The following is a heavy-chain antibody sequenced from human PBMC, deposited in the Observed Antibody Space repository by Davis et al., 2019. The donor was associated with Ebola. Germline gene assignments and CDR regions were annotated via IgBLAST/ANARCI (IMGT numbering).Heavy chain of an antibody. Sequence: HTGGPLRLSFAPSGFTFSTYAMSWVRQAPGKGLVWVSRINSDGSSTSYAHSVKGRLTISRVNAKNTLYLQMNSLRAEDTAVYYCARVGEGYYGSGSYLFRAYENYDYYGMDVWGKGTTVTVSS. CDR3: ARVGEGYYGSGSYLFRAYENYDYYGMDV. CDR1: GFTFSTYA. V-gene: IGHV3-74*01. J-gene: IGHJ6*04. D-gene: IGHD3-10*01. CDR2: INSDGSST.